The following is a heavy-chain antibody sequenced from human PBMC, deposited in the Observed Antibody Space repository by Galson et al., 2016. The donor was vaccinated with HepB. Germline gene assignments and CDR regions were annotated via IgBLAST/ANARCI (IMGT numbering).Heavy chain of an antibody. D-gene: IGHD2-21*01. CDR3: VGGGYWTFDY. CDR1: GGSISTNHA. J-gene: IGHJ4*02. Sequence: SETLSLTCGVSGGSISTNHAWTWVRQSPGKGLEWIGEIYQRGSTTYNPSLKSRVTMSVDTSKDQFSLNLNSVTAADTAVYYYVGGGYWTFDYWGQGILVTVSA. CDR2: IYQRGST. V-gene: IGHV4-4*02.